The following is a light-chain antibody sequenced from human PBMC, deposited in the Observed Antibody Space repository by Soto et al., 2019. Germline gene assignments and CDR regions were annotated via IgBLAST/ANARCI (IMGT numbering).Light chain of an antibody. J-gene: IGLJ2*01. CDR3: SSYTNSDTPVV. CDR1: SSDVGGYNY. V-gene: IGLV2-14*01. CDR2: DVS. Sequence: QSALTQPASVSGSPGQSITISCTGTSSDVGGYNYVSWYQQHPGKAPKLMIYDVSNRPSGVSNRFSGSKSGNTASLTISGLQAGDEADYYCSSYTNSDTPVVFGGGTKLTVL.